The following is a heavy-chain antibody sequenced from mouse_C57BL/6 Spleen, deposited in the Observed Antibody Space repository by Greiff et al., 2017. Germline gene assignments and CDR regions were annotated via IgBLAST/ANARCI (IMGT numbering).Heavy chain of an antibody. J-gene: IGHJ4*01. CDR1: GFSFNTYA. V-gene: IGHV10-1*01. D-gene: IGHD2-3*01. CDR2: IRSKSNNYAT. CDR3: VRHDDGYYYYAMDY. Sequence: EVQLVESGGGLVQPKGSLKLSCAASGFSFNTYAMNWVRQAPGKGLEWVARIRSKSNNYATYYADSVKDRFTISRDDSESMLYLQMNNLKTEDTAMYYCVRHDDGYYYYAMDYWGQGTSVTVSS.